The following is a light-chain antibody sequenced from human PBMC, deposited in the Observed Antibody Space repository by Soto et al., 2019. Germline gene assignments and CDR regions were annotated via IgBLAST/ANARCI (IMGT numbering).Light chain of an antibody. CDR1: SGDVGAYNY. Sequence: QSALTQPASVSGSPAQSITISCTGTSGDVGAYNYVSWYQQHPGKAPKLMIYDVSNRPSGVSTRFSGSKSGNTASLTISGHQAGDEADYYCISYTTSSTWVFGGGTQLTVL. J-gene: IGLJ3*02. V-gene: IGLV2-14*01. CDR2: DVS. CDR3: ISYTTSSTWV.